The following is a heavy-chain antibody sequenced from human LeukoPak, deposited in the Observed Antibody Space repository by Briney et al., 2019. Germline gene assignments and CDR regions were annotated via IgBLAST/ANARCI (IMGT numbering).Heavy chain of an antibody. CDR2: INPNSGGT. Sequence: ASVKVSCKASGYTFTGYYMHWVRQAPGQGLEWMGWINPNSGGTNYAQRFQGRVTMTRDTSISTAYMELSRLRSDDTAVYYCARDYYYDSSGYYDYWGQGTLVTVSS. V-gene: IGHV1-2*02. J-gene: IGHJ4*02. CDR3: ARDYYYDSSGYYDY. CDR1: GYTFTGYY. D-gene: IGHD3-22*01.